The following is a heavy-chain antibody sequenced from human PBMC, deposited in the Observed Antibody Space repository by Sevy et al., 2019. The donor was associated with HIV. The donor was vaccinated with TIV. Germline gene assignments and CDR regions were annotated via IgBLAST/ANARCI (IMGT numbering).Heavy chain of an antibody. J-gene: IGHJ6*02. CDR2: ISSNGGST. D-gene: IGHD5-12*01. V-gene: IGHV3-64D*06. CDR3: VKASGYGGYDLYYYYYGMDV. Sequence: GGSLRLSCSASGFTFSSYAMHWVRQAPGKGLEYVSAISSNGGSTYYADSVKGRFTISRDNSKNTLYLQMSSLRAEDTPVYYCVKASGYGGYDLYYYYYGMDVWGQGTTVTVSS. CDR1: GFTFSSYA.